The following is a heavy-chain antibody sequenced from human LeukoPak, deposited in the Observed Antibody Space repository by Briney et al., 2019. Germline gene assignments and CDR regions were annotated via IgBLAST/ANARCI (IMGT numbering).Heavy chain of an antibody. J-gene: IGHJ4*02. CDR3: ARGRFVVVPAAIGGGFDY. V-gene: IGHV4-39*01. CDR2: IYYSGST. Sequence: SETLSLTCTVSGGSISSSSYYWGWIRQPPGKGLEWIGSIYYSGSTYYNPSLKSRVTISVDTSKNQFSLKLSSVTAADTAVYYCARGRFVVVPAAIGGGFDYWGQGTLVTVSS. D-gene: IGHD2-2*01. CDR1: GGSISSSSYY.